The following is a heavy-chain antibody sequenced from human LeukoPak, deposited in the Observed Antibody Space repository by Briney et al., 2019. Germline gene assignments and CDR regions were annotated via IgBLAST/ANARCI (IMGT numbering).Heavy chain of an antibody. J-gene: IGHJ6*02. V-gene: IGHV3-30*04. CDR3: ARVPYSSSWYYSSYYYYGMDV. CDR2: ISYDGSNK. Sequence: PGRSLRLSCAASGFTFSSYAMHWVRQAPGKGLEWVAVISYDGSNKYYADSVKGRFTISRDNSKNTLYLQMNSLRAENTAVYYCARVPYSSSWYYSSYYYYGMDVWGQGTTVTVSS. CDR1: GFTFSSYA. D-gene: IGHD6-13*01.